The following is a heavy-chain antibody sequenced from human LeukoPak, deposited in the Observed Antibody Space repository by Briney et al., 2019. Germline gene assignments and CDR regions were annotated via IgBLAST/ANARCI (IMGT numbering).Heavy chain of an antibody. CDR2: IYYSGST. J-gene: IGHJ4*02. CDR1: GGSISSSSYY. Sequence: SETLSLTCTVSGGSISSSSYYWGWIRQPPGKGLEWIGSIYYSGSTYYNPSLKSRVTISVDTSKNQFSLKLSSVTAADTAVYYCAGGDFDWLFPYWGQGTLVTVSS. V-gene: IGHV4-39*07. CDR3: AGGDFDWLFPY. D-gene: IGHD3-9*01.